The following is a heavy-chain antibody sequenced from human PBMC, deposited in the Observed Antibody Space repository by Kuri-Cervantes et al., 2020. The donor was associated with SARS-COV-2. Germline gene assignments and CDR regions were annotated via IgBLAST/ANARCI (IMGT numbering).Heavy chain of an antibody. CDR3: ARGLIVATILASYYYMDV. CDR2: INHSGST. Sequence: SQTLSLTCAVYGGSFSGYYWSWIRQPPGKGLEWIGEINHSGSTNYNPSLKSRVTISVDTSKNQFSLKLSSVTAADTAVYYCARGLIVATILASYYYMDVWGKGTTVTVSS. V-gene: IGHV4-34*01. CDR1: GGSFSGYY. J-gene: IGHJ6*03. D-gene: IGHD5-12*01.